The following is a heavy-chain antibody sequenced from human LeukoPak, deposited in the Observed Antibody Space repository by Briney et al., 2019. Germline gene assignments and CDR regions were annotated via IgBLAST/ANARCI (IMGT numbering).Heavy chain of an antibody. Sequence: GGSLRLSCAASGFTFSSYGMHWVRQAPGKGLEWVAFIRYDGSNKYYADSVKGRFTISRDNSKNTLYLQMNSLRAEDTAVYYCAKLYYYGSGSKNCDYWGQGTLVTVSS. CDR1: GFTFSSYG. D-gene: IGHD3-10*01. CDR3: AKLYYYGSGSKNCDY. J-gene: IGHJ4*02. V-gene: IGHV3-30*02. CDR2: IRYDGSNK.